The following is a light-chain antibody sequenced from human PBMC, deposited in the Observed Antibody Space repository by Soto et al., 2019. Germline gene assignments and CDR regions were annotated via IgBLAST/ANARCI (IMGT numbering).Light chain of an antibody. CDR1: QSISSW. CDR3: QQRYITLYS. CDR2: DAS. V-gene: IGKV1-5*01. Sequence: DIQMTQSPSTLSASVGDRVTITCRASQSISSWLAWYQQKPGKAPKLLIYDASSLESGVPSRFSGSGSGTDFTLTITSLQPEDFATYHCQQRYITLYSFGQGTSLEIK. J-gene: IGKJ2*03.